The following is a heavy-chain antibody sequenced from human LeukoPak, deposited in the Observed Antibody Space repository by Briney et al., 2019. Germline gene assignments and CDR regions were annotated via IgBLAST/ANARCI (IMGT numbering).Heavy chain of an antibody. D-gene: IGHD3-16*01. V-gene: IGHV4-61*01. CDR1: GGSISSSSYY. CDR2: INFWGNT. Sequence: PSETLSLTCTVSGGSISSSSYYWSWIRQPPGRGLEWIGLINFWGNTNYNLSLKSRVTISRDSSKNQFSLKLTSVTTADTATYYCVYTTGWTNFYYYGMDVWGQGTTVTVSS. CDR3: VYTTGWTNFYYYGMDV. J-gene: IGHJ6*02.